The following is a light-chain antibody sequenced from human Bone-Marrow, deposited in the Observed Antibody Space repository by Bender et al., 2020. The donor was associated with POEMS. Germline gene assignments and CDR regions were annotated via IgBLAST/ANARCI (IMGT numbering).Light chain of an antibody. J-gene: IGLJ2*01. V-gene: IGLV3-1*01. CDR3: QTWDGSTVV. CDR1: GLGDKY. Sequence: ELTQSPSVSVSPGQTATFTCSGDGLGDKYTAWYRQKPGQSPVLVISHDAKRPSGIPERFSGSNSGSTATLTISETQAIDEADYYCQTWDGSTVVFGGGTKLTVL. CDR2: HDA.